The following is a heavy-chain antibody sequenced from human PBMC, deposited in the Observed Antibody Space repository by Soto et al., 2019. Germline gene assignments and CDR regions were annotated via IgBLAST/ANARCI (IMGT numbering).Heavy chain of an antibody. J-gene: IGHJ6*03. CDR2: MNPNSGNT. D-gene: IGHD3-9*01. Sequence: ASVKVSCKASGYTFTSYDINWVRQATGQGLEWMGWMNPNSGNTGYAQKFQGRVTMTRNTSISTAYMELSSLRSEDTAVYYCARVVSEVHYDILYYYMDVSGKCTPFTVSS. CDR3: ARVVSEVHYDILYYYMDV. V-gene: IGHV1-8*01. CDR1: GYTFTSYD.